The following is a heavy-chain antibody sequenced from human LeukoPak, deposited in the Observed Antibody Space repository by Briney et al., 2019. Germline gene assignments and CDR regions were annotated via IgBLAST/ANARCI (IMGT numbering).Heavy chain of an antibody. D-gene: IGHD3-22*01. CDR1: GGSISSSTYY. Sequence: PSETLSLTCTVSGGSISSSTYYWGWIRQPPGKGLEWIGSTFYSGSTYYNPSLNSRVTMSVDTSKNQFSLKLSSVTAADTAVYYCARVVMPYFYDSRGYYYFDYWGQGTLVTVSS. V-gene: IGHV4-39*07. CDR2: TFYSGST. J-gene: IGHJ4*02. CDR3: ARVVMPYFYDSRGYYYFDY.